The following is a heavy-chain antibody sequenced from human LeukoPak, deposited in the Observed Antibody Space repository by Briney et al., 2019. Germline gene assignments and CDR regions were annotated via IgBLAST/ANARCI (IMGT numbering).Heavy chain of an antibody. J-gene: IGHJ6*03. CDR2: IKRKTDGETT. V-gene: IGHV3-15*01. CDR1: GFIFSNAW. D-gene: IGHD2-21*02. Sequence: GGSLRLSCAASGFIFSNAWMSWVRQAPGKGLEWVGRIKRKTDGETTDDAAPVKGRFTISRDDSKNALYLQMNSLKSEDTAVYYCTTDRSTVSGYYYYYMDVWGKGTTVTVSS. CDR3: TTDRSTVSGYYYYYMDV.